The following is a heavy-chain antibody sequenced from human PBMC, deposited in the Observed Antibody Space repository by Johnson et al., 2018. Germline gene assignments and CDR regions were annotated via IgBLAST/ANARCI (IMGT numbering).Heavy chain of an antibody. Sequence: VQLVESGAEVKKPGSSVKVSCKASGGTFSRYSISWVRQAPGQGLEWRGGIIPIFGTATYAQKFQGRVTITADESTSQAYMDLSSLTSEDTAVYYCAPGENYYYNMDVWGQGTTVTVSS. D-gene: IGHD7-27*01. V-gene: IGHV1-69*01. CDR2: IIPIFGTA. CDR3: APGENYYYNMDV. CDR1: GGTFSRYS. J-gene: IGHJ6*02.